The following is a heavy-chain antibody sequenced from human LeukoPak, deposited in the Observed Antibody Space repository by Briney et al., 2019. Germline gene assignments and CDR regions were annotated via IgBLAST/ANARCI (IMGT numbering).Heavy chain of an antibody. J-gene: IGHJ4*01. CDR2: ISSSSSYI. D-gene: IGHD6-13*01. CDR1: GFTFSSYR. V-gene: IGHV3-21*01. Sequence: TSGGSLRLSCAASGFTFSSYRMNWVRQAPGKGLEWVSSISSSSSYIYYADSVKGRFTISRDNAKNSLYLQMNSLRAEDTAVYYCARAPPLPDRIAAAGLYYFDYWGHGTLVTVSS. CDR3: ARAPPLPDRIAAAGLYYFDY.